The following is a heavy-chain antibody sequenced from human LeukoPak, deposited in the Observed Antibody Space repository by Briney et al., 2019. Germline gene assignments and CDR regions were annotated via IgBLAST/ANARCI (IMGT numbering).Heavy chain of an antibody. CDR1: RYTFTGYY. V-gene: IGHV1-2*02. CDR2: INPNSGGT. J-gene: IGHJ4*02. CDR3: AAYCGGDCSFDY. Sequence: ASVKVSCKASRYTFTGYYMHWVRQAPGQGLEWMGWINPNSGGTNYAQKFQGRVTMTRDTSISTAYMELSRLRSDDTAVYYCAAYCGGDCSFDYWGQGTLVTVSS. D-gene: IGHD2-21*02.